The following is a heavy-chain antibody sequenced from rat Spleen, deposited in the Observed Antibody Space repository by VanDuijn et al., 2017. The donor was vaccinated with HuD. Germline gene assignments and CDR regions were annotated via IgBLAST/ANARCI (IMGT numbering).Heavy chain of an antibody. V-gene: IGHV5-31*01. Sequence: EVQLVESGGGLVQPGRSLKLSCVASGFTFNNYWMSWIRQAPGKGLEWVASMTNSGRSIYYPDSVKGRFTISRDNAQNTLYLQMDSLRSEDTATYYCATSPYYWYFDFWGPGTMVTVSS. D-gene: IGHD1-12*01. CDR3: ATSPYYWYFDF. CDR2: MTNSGRSI. CDR1: GFTFNNYW. J-gene: IGHJ1*01.